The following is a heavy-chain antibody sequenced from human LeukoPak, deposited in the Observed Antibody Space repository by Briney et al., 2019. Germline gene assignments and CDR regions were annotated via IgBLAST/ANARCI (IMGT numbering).Heavy chain of an antibody. V-gene: IGHV3-21*01. CDR2: ISSSSSYI. CDR3: ARRIAVAGTRYFQH. CDR1: GFTFSSYS. J-gene: IGHJ1*01. D-gene: IGHD6-19*01. Sequence: GGSLRLSCAASGFTFSSYSMNWVRQAPGKGLEWVSSISSSSSYIYYADSVKGRFTISRDNAKNSLYLQMNRLRAEDTAVYYCARRIAVAGTRYFQHWGQGTLVTVSS.